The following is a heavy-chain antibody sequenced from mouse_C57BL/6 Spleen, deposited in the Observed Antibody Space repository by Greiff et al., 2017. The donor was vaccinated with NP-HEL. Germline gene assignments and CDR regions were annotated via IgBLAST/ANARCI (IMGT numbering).Heavy chain of an antibody. D-gene: IGHD2-3*01. V-gene: IGHV1-55*01. CDR2: IYPGSGST. CDR3: ARDNYDGYYLYAMDY. Sequence: VQLQQPGAELVKPGASVTMSCKASGYTFTSYWITWVQQRPGQGLEWIGDIYPGSGSTNYNEKFKSQATLTVDTSSSTAYMQLSSLTSEDSAVYYCARDNYDGYYLYAMDYWGQGTSVTVSS. CDR1: GYTFTSYW. J-gene: IGHJ4*01.